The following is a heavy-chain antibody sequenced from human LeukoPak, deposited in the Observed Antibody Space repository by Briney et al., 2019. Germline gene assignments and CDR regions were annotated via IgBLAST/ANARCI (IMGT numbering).Heavy chain of an antibody. J-gene: IGHJ3*01. Sequence: GGSLRLSCAASGFTFSSYAMNWVRQAPGKGLEWVSAISGSGGNTYYADSVKGRFTISRDNSKNTLYLQMNSLRAEDTAVYYCAKDYYYDPVDAFDVWGQGTMVSVSS. CDR2: ISGSGGNT. CDR3: AKDYYYDPVDAFDV. D-gene: IGHD3-22*01. CDR1: GFTFSSYA. V-gene: IGHV3-23*01.